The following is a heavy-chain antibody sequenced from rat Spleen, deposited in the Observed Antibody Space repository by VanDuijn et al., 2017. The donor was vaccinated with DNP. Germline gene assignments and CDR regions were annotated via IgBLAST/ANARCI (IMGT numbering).Heavy chain of an antibody. CDR3: SHTTGITT. CDR2: IKAKSNNYAT. CDR1: GFTFSTAW. D-gene: IGHD1-9*01. Sequence: EVQVLESGGGLVQPGNSLKLSCAPSGFTFSTAWMSWSRQFPEKRLEWVARIKAKSNNYATDYTESVKGRFTISRDDSKSSIYLQMNNLKEEDTAIYYCSHTTGITTWGQGVMVTVSS. J-gene: IGHJ2*01. V-gene: IGHV6-6*01.